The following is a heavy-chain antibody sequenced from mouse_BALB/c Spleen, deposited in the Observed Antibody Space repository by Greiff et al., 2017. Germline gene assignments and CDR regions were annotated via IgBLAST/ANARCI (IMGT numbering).Heavy chain of an antibody. V-gene: IGHV1-7*01. CDR1: GYTFTSYW. Sequence: VQLQQSGAELAKPGASVKMSCKASGYTFTSYWMHWVKQRPGQGLEWIGYINPSTGYTEYNQKFKDKATLTADKSSSTAYMQLSSLTSEDSAVYCCGRRNRCFAVWGAGTTVTVSA. CDR3: GRRNRCFAV. J-gene: IGHJ1*01. CDR2: INPSTGYT.